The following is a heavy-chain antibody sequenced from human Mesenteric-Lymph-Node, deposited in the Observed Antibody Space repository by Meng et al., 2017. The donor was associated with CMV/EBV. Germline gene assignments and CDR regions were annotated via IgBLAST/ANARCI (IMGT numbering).Heavy chain of an antibody. Sequence: GESLKISCAASGFIFSSYGMHWVRQAPGKGLEWVAFTRYDGSDKYYADSVKGRFTISRDNSKNMVYLQMNSLRPEDTAVYYCARDGITMILGDYWGQGTLVTVSS. CDR2: TRYDGSDK. CDR1: GFIFSSYG. V-gene: IGHV3-30*02. J-gene: IGHJ4*02. D-gene: IGHD3-10*01. CDR3: ARDGITMILGDY.